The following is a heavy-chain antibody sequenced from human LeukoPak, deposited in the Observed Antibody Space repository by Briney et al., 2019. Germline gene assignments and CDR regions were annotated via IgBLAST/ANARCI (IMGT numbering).Heavy chain of an antibody. CDR1: GFTFSNYA. CDR3: ARAAGYGDYRCFDY. V-gene: IGHV3-21*01. Sequence: PGGSLRLSCAASGFTFSNYAMGWVRQAPGKGLEWVSSISSSSDYIYYADSVKGRFTISRDNAKNSLSLQMNSLRAEDTAVYYCARAAGYGDYRCFDYWGQGTLVTVSS. CDR2: ISSSSDYI. D-gene: IGHD4-17*01. J-gene: IGHJ4*02.